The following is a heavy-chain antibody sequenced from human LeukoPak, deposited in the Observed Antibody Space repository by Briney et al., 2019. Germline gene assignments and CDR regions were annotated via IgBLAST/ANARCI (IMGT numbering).Heavy chain of an antibody. CDR3: ARQLFWSGSADSL. Sequence: WASVKVSCRDSGYTFTSYAMNGGRQAPGQGLEWMGWINTNTGNPTYAQGFTGRVVLSLDTSVSTAYLQISSLKAEDTAVYYCARQLFWSGSADSLWGQGTLVTVSS. J-gene: IGHJ4*02. D-gene: IGHD3-3*01. V-gene: IGHV7-4-1*02. CDR1: GYTFTSYA. CDR2: INTNTGNP.